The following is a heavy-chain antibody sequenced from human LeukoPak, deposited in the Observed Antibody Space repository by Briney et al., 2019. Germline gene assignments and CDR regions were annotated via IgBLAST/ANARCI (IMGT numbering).Heavy chain of an antibody. Sequence: PPETLSLTCTVSGGSISSYYWSWIRQPPGKGLEWIGYIYYSGSTNYNPSLKSRVTISVDMSKNQFSLKLSSVTAADTAVYYCARARPDYYDSSGHDAFDIWGQGTMVTVSS. J-gene: IGHJ3*02. CDR3: ARARPDYYDSSGHDAFDI. V-gene: IGHV4-59*08. CDR1: GGSISSYY. D-gene: IGHD3-22*01. CDR2: IYYSGST.